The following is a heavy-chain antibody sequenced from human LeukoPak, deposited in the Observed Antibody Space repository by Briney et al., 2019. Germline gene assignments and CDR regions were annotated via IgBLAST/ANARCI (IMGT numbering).Heavy chain of an antibody. CDR1: GFTFSSYA. V-gene: IGHV3-23*01. D-gene: IGHD6-6*01. CDR2: ISGSGGST. J-gene: IGHJ4*02. CDR3: ATDGLNSSSSVFDY. Sequence: GGSLRLPCAASGFTFSSYAMSWVRQAPGKGLEWVSAISGSGGSTYYADSVKGRFTISRDNFKNTLYLQMNSLRAEDTAVYYCATDGLNSSSSVFDYWGQGTLVTVSS.